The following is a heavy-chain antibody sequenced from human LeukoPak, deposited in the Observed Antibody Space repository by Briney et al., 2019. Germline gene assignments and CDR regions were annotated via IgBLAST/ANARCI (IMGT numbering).Heavy chain of an antibody. CDR1: GFTFSNAW. Sequence: PGGSLRLSCAASGFTFSNAWMSWVRQAPGKGLEWVAVISYDGGNKYYADSVKGRFTISRDNSKNTLYLQMNSLRAEDTAVYYCARVTMTMVFDYWGQGTLVTVSS. CDR2: ISYDGGNK. CDR3: ARVTMTMVFDY. J-gene: IGHJ4*02. D-gene: IGHD4/OR15-4a*01. V-gene: IGHV3-30*03.